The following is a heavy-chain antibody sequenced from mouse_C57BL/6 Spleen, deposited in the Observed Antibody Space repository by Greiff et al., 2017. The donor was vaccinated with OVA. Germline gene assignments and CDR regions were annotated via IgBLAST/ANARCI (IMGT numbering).Heavy chain of an antibody. CDR3: ARNSGSSFYAMDY. CDR2: IWSGGST. V-gene: IGHV2-2*01. Sequence: QVPLQQSGPGLVQPSQSLSITCTVSGFSLTSYGVHWVRQSPGKGLEWLGVIWSGGSTDSNAAFISRLSISKDNSKSQVFFKMNSLQADDTAIYYCARNSGSSFYAMDYWGQGTSVTVSS. D-gene: IGHD1-1*01. CDR1: GFSLTSYG. J-gene: IGHJ4*01.